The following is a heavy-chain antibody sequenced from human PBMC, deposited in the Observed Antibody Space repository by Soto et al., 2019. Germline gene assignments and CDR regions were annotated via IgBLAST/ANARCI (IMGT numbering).Heavy chain of an antibody. CDR3: ARDFCSDGVCLLDY. CDR1: GVSISGDSYF. CDR2: IYYNGNT. V-gene: IGHV4-30-4*01. J-gene: IGHJ4*02. D-gene: IGHD2-8*01. Sequence: PSETLSLTCSVSGVSISGDSYFWSWIRQPPGMGLEWIGYIYYNGNTFYNLSLKSRLTISVDTSKNQFSLRLNSVTAADSAVYYCARDFCSDGVCLLDYWGQGTLVTVSS.